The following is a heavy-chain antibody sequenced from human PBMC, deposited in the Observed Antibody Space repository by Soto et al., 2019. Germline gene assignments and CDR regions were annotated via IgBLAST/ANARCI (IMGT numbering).Heavy chain of an antibody. CDR3: ARNGGYYDFWSGTQRGGDKWFDP. J-gene: IGHJ5*02. CDR2: IYYSGST. D-gene: IGHD3-3*01. CDR1: GGSISSYY. Sequence: PSETLSLTCTVSGGSISSYYWSWIRQPPGKGLEWIGYIYYSGSTNYNPSLKSRVTISVDTSKNQFSLKLSSVTAADTAVYYCARNGGYYDFWSGTQRGGDKWFDPWGQGTLVTVS. V-gene: IGHV4-59*01.